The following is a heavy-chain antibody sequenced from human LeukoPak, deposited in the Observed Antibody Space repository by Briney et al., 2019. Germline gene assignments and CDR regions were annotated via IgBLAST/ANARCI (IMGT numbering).Heavy chain of an antibody. D-gene: IGHD2-21*02. Sequence: ASVKVSFKASAYTFTSYYMHWVRQAPGQGLEWMGIINPSGGSTNYAQNFQGRVTMTRDTSTSTVYMELSSLRSEDTAVYYCARGGPAYCGDDCYSNGYFDYWGQGTLVTVSS. CDR2: INPSGGST. V-gene: IGHV1-46*01. CDR3: ARGGPAYCGDDCYSNGYFDY. J-gene: IGHJ4*02. CDR1: AYTFTSYY.